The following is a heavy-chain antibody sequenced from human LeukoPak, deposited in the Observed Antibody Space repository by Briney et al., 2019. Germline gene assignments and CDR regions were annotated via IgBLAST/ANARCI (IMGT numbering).Heavy chain of an antibody. CDR3: ARQLGFGVVPDAFDI. V-gene: IGHV5-51*01. CDR1: GYSFTSYW. D-gene: IGHD3-3*01. Sequence: GESLKISCKGSGYSFTSYWIGWVRQMPGKGLEWMGIIYPGDSDTRYSPSFQGQVTISADKSISTAYLQWSSLKASDTAMYYCARQLGFGVVPDAFDIWGQGTMVTVSS. J-gene: IGHJ3*02. CDR2: IYPGDSDT.